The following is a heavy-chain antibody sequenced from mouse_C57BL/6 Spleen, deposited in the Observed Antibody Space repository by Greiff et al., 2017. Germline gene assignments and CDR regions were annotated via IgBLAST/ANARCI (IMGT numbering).Heavy chain of an antibody. J-gene: IGHJ1*03. CDR1: GYTFTSYG. CDR2: IYPRSGNT. CDR3: ARRTTVDWYFDV. D-gene: IGHD1-1*01. Sequence: VKLQESGAELARPGASVKLSCKASGYTFTSYGISWVKQRTGQGLEWIGEIYPRSGNTYYNEKFKGKATLTADKSSSTAYMELRSLTSEDSAVYFCARRTTVDWYFDVWGTGTTVTVSS. V-gene: IGHV1-81*01.